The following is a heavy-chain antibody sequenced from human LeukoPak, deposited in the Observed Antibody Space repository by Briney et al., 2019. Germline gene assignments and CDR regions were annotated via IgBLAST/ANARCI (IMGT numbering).Heavy chain of an antibody. CDR2: ISHSGDT. V-gene: IGHV4-34*01. J-gene: IGHJ3*02. D-gene: IGHD3-9*01. CDR3: ARHGYDILTGSI. CDR1: GDSFRGYY. Sequence: SEILSLTCDVSGDSFRGYYWTWVRQSPGKGLEWIGHISHSGDTNYSPSLTSRVSISIDTSKNQFSLKLTSVTAADTAVYYCARHGYDILTGSIWGQGTMVTVSS.